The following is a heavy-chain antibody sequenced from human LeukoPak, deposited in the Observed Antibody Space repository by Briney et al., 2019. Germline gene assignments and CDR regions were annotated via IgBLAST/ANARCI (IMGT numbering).Heavy chain of an antibody. D-gene: IGHD2-8*01. V-gene: IGHV4-59*11. CDR2: VFFTEGT. CDR1: GGSIRNHH. J-gene: IGHJ4*02. Sequence: SGTLSLTCSVSGGSIRNHHWTWIRQSPGKGLEWIGHVFFTEGTNYSPSLRGRITISADRSKNQIYLKLGSVTAADTAAYYCARELYHFDRWGQGALVTVSS. CDR3: ARELYHFDR.